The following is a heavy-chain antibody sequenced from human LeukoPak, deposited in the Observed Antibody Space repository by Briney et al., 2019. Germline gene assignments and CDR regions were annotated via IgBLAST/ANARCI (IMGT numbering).Heavy chain of an antibody. CDR1: GASISNSNYY. V-gene: IGHV4-39*01. CDR2: IFYSGST. D-gene: IGHD3-22*01. CDR3: ARGLN. J-gene: IGHJ4*02. Sequence: PSETLSLTCTVSGASISNSNYYWGCIRQPPGQGLVWNGSIFYSGSTYSNPSLKSRATRSVDTSKNQSSLKLSSVTAADTAVYYCARGLNWGQGTLVTVSS.